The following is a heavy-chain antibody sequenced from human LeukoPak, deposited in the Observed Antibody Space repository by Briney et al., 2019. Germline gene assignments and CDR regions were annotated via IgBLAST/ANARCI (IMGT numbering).Heavy chain of an antibody. CDR3: ARWQGAAAANYYYYGMDV. J-gene: IGHJ6*02. D-gene: IGHD2-2*01. V-gene: IGHV1-2*02. CDR1: GYTFTGYY. CDR2: INPNSGGT. Sequence: ASVKVSCKASGYTFTGYYMHWVRQAPGQGLEWMGWINPNSGGTNYAQKFQGRVTMTRDTSISTAYMELSRRRSDDTAVYYCARWQGAAAANYYYYGMDVWGQGTTVTVSS.